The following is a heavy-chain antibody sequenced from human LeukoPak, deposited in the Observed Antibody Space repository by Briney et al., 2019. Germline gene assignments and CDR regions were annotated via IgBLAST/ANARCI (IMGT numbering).Heavy chain of an antibody. V-gene: IGHV1-8*03. Sequence: ASVKVSCKASGYTFTSYDINWVGQATGQGREGMGWMNPNSGNTGYAQKFQGRVTITRNTSIRKDYMELSRQRSEDTAVYYCARGRGSGYGPSDYWGQGTLVTVSS. CDR2: MNPNSGNT. CDR1: GYTFTSYD. J-gene: IGHJ4*02. D-gene: IGHD5-12*01. CDR3: ARGRGSGYGPSDY.